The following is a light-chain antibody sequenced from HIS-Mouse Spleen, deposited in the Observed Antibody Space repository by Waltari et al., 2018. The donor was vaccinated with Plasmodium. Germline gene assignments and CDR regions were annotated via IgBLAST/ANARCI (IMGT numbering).Light chain of an antibody. CDR3: QSADSSGTPNWV. CDR1: ALPQQY. Sequence: SYELTQPPSVSVSPGQTARITCSGDALPQQYAYWYQQKPGQAPVLVIYKDSGRPSGIPERFSGSSSGTTVTLTISGVQAEDEADYYCQSADSSGTPNWVFGGGTKLTVL. V-gene: IGLV3-25*03. CDR2: KDS. J-gene: IGLJ3*02.